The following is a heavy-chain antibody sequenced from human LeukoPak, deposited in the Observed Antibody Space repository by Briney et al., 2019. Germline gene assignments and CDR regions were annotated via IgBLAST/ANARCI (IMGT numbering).Heavy chain of an antibody. V-gene: IGHV1-18*01. J-gene: IGHJ5*02. CDR3: ARDLNPTVILTTQSHGGWFDP. CDR1: GGTFSSYA. CDR2: ISAYNGNT. D-gene: IGHD4-17*01. Sequence: ASVKVSCKASGGTFSSYAISWVRQAPGQGLEWMGGISAYNGNTNYAQKLQGRVTMTTDTSTSTAYMELRSLRSDDTAVYYCARDLNPTVILTTQSHGGWFDPWGQGTLVTVSS.